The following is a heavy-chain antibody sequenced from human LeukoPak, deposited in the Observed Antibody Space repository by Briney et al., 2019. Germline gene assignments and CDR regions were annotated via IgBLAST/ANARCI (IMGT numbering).Heavy chain of an antibody. D-gene: IGHD6-19*01. CDR3: ATVAGARSGRFFDY. CDR1: GYTLTELS. CDR2: FDPEDGET. V-gene: IGHV1-24*01. Sequence: ASVKVSCKVSGYTLTELSMHWVRQALGKGLEWMGGFDPEDGETIYAQKFQGRVTMTEDTSTDTAYMELSSLRSEDTAVYYCATVAGARSGRFFDYWSQGTLVTVSS. J-gene: IGHJ4*02.